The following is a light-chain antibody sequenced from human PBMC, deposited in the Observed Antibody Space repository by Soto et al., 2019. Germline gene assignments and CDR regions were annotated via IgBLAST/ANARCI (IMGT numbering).Light chain of an antibody. V-gene: IGLV2-14*01. CDR2: DVS. CDR3: SSYTTRIAVI. Sequence: QSALTQPASVSGSPGQSITISCTGSSSDVGGYKYVSWYQQHPGKAPKLIIYDVSNRSSGVSNRISGSKSGNTASLTISGLQAEDEADYYCSSYTTRIAVIFGGGTKVTVL. J-gene: IGLJ2*01. CDR1: SSDVGGYKY.